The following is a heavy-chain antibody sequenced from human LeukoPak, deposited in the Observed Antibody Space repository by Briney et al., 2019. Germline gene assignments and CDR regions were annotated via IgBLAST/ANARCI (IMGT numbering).Heavy chain of an antibody. CDR3: AHGKGYLVY. Sequence: GGSLRLSCGASGRSFSSSAMSWVRQAPGKGLEWVSAIIGSGGSSYYADRVKGRFTISRENSKNTVYLQMNSLRSEDTAVYYCAHGKGYLVYWGQGTLVTVSS. J-gene: IGHJ4*02. V-gene: IGHV3-23*01. CDR2: IIGSGGSS. CDR1: GRSFSSSA. D-gene: IGHD3-22*01.